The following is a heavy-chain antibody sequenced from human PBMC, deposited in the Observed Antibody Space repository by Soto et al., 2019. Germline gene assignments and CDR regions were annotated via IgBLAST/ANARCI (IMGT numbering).Heavy chain of an antibody. V-gene: IGHV3-7*03. J-gene: IGHJ4*02. CDR2: IKQDGSEK. CDR1: GFTFSSYW. Sequence: GGSLRLSCAASGFTFSSYWMTWVRQAPGKGLEWVANIKQDGSEKYYVDSVKGRFTISRDNTKKSLYLQMNSLRSQDTAVYYCARGSGWGDSWGQGTLVTV. CDR3: ARGSGWGDS. D-gene: IGHD6-19*01.